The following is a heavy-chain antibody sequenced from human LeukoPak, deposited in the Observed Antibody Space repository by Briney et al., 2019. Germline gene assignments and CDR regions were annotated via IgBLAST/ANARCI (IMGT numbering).Heavy chain of an antibody. Sequence: PGGSLRLSCAASGFTFSSYSMNWVRQAPGKGLEWVSYISSSSSTIYYADSVRGRFTISRDNAKNSLYLQMNSLRAEDTAVYYCASSLWFGELSPPSGFDYWGQGTLVTVSS. J-gene: IGHJ4*02. CDR2: ISSSSSTI. CDR3: ASSLWFGELSPPSGFDY. D-gene: IGHD3-10*01. V-gene: IGHV3-48*04. CDR1: GFTFSSYS.